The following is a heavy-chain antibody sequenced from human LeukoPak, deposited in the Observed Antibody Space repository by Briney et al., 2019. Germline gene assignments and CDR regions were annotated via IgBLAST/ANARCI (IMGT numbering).Heavy chain of an antibody. D-gene: IGHD2-2*01. Sequence: GGSLRLSCAASGFTFSDHYMDWVRQAPGKGLEWVGRTGNKANSYTTEYAASVKGRFTISRADSENSLYLQMNSLKTEDTAVYYCARVRYCSSTTCRGAFDIWGQGTMVTVSS. CDR1: GFTFSDHY. J-gene: IGHJ3*02. CDR2: TGNKANSYTT. V-gene: IGHV3-72*01. CDR3: ARVRYCSSTTCRGAFDI.